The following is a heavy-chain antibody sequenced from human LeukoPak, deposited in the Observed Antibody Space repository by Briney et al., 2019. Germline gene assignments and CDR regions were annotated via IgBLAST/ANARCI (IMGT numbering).Heavy chain of an antibody. CDR1: GFTFSSYW. Sequence: GGSLRLSCAASGFTFSSYWMSWVRQAPGKGLEWVANIKQDGSEKYYVDSVKGRFTISRDNAKNSLYLQMNSLRAEDTAVYYCARPAPYYYDSSGYRWFVPWGQGTLVTVSS. CDR3: ARPAPYYYDSSGYRWFVP. J-gene: IGHJ5*02. D-gene: IGHD3-22*01. CDR2: IKQDGSEK. V-gene: IGHV3-7*01.